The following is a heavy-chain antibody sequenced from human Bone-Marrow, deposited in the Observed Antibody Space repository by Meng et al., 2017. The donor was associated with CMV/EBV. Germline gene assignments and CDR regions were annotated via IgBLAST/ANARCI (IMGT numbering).Heavy chain of an antibody. CDR3: AKDPRDSGDRNWYFDL. J-gene: IGHJ2*01. V-gene: IGHV3-74*01. D-gene: IGHD2-15*01. Sequence: GESLKISCTASGFTFSNYWMHWVRQAPGKGLVWVSRIKNDGSSTSQADSVKGRFTISRDNAKNSVFLQMNSLSAEDTALYFCAKDPRDSGDRNWYFDLWGRATLVTVSS. CDR2: IKNDGSST. CDR1: GFTFSNYW.